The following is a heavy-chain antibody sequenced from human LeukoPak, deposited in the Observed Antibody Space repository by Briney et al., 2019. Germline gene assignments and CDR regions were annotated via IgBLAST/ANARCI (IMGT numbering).Heavy chain of an antibody. CDR1: GFTFNTYG. V-gene: IGHV3-30*18. J-gene: IGHJ6*02. D-gene: IGHD5-18*01. Sequence: PGGSLRLSCIASGFTFNTYGMHWVRQAPGKGLEWVAVISYDGNKENYVDSVRGRFTISRDNSMGTVYLEMNSLRAEDTAVYYCAKGLWLQEDYYYYYVLDVWGQGTTVTVSS. CDR3: AKGLWLQEDYYYYYVLDV. CDR2: ISYDGNKE.